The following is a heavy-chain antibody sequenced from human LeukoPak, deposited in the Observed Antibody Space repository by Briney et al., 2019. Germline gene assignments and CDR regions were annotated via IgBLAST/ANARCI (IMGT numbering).Heavy chain of an antibody. CDR3: AASTVTLGGDY. Sequence: GSSVKVSCKTSGYTFTGYYMHWVSQSPGHGLEWMGWISHNSGGTNYAQKFQGRVTMTRDTSISTAYMELSRLRSDDTAVYYCAASTVTLGGDYWGQGTLVTVSS. CDR2: ISHNSGGT. V-gene: IGHV1-2*02. CDR1: GYTFTGYY. D-gene: IGHD4-17*01. J-gene: IGHJ4*02.